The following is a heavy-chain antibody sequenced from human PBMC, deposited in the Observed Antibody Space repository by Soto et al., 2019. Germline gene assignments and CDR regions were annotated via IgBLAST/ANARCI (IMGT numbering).Heavy chain of an antibody. CDR1: GFTFSNYA. Sequence: EVQLLESGGGLVQPGGSLRLSCGASGFTFSNYAMSWVRQAPGKGLEWVSTTSGSGASTYYADSVKGRFTISRDNSKNTLDLQMKSLRIEDTAVYCCAKVAVRGVVVRNFDPWGQGTLVPVSS. CDR3: AKVAVRGVVVRNFDP. V-gene: IGHV3-23*01. J-gene: IGHJ5*02. D-gene: IGHD3-10*01. CDR2: TSGSGAST.